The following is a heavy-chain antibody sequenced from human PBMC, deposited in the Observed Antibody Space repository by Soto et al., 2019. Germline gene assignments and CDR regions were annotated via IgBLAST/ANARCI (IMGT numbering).Heavy chain of an antibody. D-gene: IGHD2-15*01. CDR2: IYSGGDT. V-gene: IGHV3-66*01. CDR3: IRGASGRCPNTLEK. CDR1: GFLVSNRY. J-gene: IGHJ4*02. Sequence: EVQLLESGGGLVQPGGSLSLSCAASGFLVSNRYIRWVRQAPGKGLEWVSIIYSGGDTYYPDSVRGRFTVSRDNSKNTVYLQINSLRVEDTAVYYCIRGASGRCPNTLEKWGQGTLVTVSA.